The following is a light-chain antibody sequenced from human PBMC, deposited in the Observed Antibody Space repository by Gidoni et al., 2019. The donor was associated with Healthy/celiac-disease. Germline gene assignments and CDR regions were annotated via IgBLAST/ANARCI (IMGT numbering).Light chain of an antibody. V-gene: IGKV4-1*01. Sequence: INCKSSQSVLYSTNNKNYLAWYQQKPGQPPKLLIYWASTRESRVPDRFSGSGSGTDFTITISSLQAEDVAVYYCQQYYSTPWTFGQGTKVEIK. J-gene: IGKJ1*01. CDR2: WAS. CDR3: QQYYSTPWT. CDR1: QSVLYSTNNKNY.